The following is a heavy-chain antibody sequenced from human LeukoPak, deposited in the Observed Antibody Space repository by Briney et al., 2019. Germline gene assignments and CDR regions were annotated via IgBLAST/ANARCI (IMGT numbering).Heavy chain of an antibody. D-gene: IGHD6-19*01. CDR2: IYPGDSDT. J-gene: IGHJ3*02. CDR1: GYSFTSYW. Sequence: GESLKISCKGSGYSFTSYWIGWVRQMPGKGLEWLGIIYPGDSDTRYSPSFQGQVTISADKSISTAYLQWSSLKASDTAMYYCARRNSRGWYVGWIYPAGFDAFDIWGQGTMVTVSS. V-gene: IGHV5-51*01. CDR3: ARRNSRGWYVGWIYPAGFDAFDI.